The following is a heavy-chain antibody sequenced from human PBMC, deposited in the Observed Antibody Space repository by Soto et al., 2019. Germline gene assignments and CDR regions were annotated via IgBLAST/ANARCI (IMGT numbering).Heavy chain of an antibody. CDR1: GFTFSSYG. Sequence: PGGSLRLSCAASGFTFSSYGMHWVRQAPGKGLEWVAVISYDGSNKYYADSVKGRFTISRDNSKNTLYLQMNSLRAEDTAVYYCAKDRGIGYGSGSYNDYWGQGTLVTVSS. J-gene: IGHJ4*02. CDR3: AKDRGIGYGSGSYNDY. D-gene: IGHD3-10*01. V-gene: IGHV3-30*18. CDR2: ISYDGSNK.